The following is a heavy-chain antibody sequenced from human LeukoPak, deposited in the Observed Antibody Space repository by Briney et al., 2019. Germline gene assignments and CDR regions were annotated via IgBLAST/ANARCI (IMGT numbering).Heavy chain of an antibody. Sequence: SETLSLTCTVSGGSISSYYWSWIRQPPGKGLEWIGYIYDSGSTYYNPSLKSRVTISVDTSKNQFSLKLSSVTAADTAVYYCARGRSSDYWGQGTLVTVSS. D-gene: IGHD6-6*01. CDR2: IYDSGST. CDR3: ARGRSSDY. CDR1: GGSISSYY. V-gene: IGHV4-59*12. J-gene: IGHJ4*02.